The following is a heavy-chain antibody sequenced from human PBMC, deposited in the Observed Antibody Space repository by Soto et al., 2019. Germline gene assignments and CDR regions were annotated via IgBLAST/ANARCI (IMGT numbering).Heavy chain of an antibody. CDR3: ARGPPHHY. Sequence: SETLSLTCAVSGGSLSSGGYSWSWIRQPPGKGLEWIGYIYHSGSIYYNPSLKSRVTISVDRSKNQFSLKLSTVTAADTAIYYCARGPPHHYWGQGTLVTVSS. V-gene: IGHV4-30-2*01. J-gene: IGHJ4*02. CDR1: GGSLSSGGYS. CDR2: IYHSGSI.